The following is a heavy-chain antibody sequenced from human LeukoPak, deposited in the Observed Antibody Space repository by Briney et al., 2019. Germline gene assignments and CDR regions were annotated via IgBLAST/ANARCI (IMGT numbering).Heavy chain of an antibody. CDR1: GFTFSSYW. V-gene: IGHV3-7*01. CDR2: IKQDGSEK. J-gene: IGHJ3*02. CDR3: ARDRDSSSWYDDAFDI. D-gene: IGHD6-13*01. Sequence: GGSLRLSCAASGFTFSSYWMSWVRQAPGKGLEWVANIKQDGSEKFYVDAVKGRFTISRDNAKNSLYLQMDSLRAEDTAVYYCARDRDSSSWYDDAFDIWGQGTMVTVSS.